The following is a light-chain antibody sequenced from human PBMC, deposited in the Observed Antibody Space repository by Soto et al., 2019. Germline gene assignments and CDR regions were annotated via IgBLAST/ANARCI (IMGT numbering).Light chain of an antibody. J-gene: IGLJ3*02. V-gene: IGLV2-8*01. CDR1: SSDVGGYNY. CDR2: EVS. Sequence: QSALTQPPSASGSPGQSVTISCTGTSSDVGGYNYVSWYQQHPGKAPKLMIYEVSKRPSGVPDRFSGSKSGNTASLTVSGLQAEDAADYYCSSYEGSNNLVFGGGTKLTVL. CDR3: SSYEGSNNLV.